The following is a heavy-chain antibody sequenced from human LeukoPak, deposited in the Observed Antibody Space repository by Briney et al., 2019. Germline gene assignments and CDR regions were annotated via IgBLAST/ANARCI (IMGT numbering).Heavy chain of an antibody. D-gene: IGHD1-26*01. J-gene: IGHJ4*02. CDR1: GFTFSDHY. CDR2: ISNSGSLK. CDR3: ARNEGSF. Sequence: GGSLRLSCAASGFTFSDHYMSWFRQAPGKGLEWVSYISNSGSLKYYADSVKGRFTISRDNAKNSLYLQMDSLRAEETAAYYCARNEGSFWGQGTLVTVSS. V-gene: IGHV3-11*01.